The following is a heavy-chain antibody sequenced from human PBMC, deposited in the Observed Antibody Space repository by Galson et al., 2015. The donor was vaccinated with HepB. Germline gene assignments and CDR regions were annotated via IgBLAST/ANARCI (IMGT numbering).Heavy chain of an antibody. CDR3: AHSIGSEGPEYFQH. V-gene: IGHV2-5*01. CDR1: GFSLSTSGVG. Sequence: PALVKPTQTLTLTCTFSGFSLSTSGVGVGWIRQPPGKALEWLALIYWNDDKRYSPSLKSRLTITKDTSKNQVVLTMTNMDPVDTATYYCAHSIGSEGPEYFQHWGQGTLVTVSS. CDR2: IYWNDDK. J-gene: IGHJ1*01. D-gene: IGHD2-15*01.